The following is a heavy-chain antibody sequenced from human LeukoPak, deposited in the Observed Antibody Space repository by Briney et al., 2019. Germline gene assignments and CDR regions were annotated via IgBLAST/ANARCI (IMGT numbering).Heavy chain of an antibody. V-gene: IGHV1-2*02. CDR2: INPNSGGT. J-gene: IGHJ4*02. CDR1: GYTFTGYY. D-gene: IGHD3-9*01. Sequence: HWASVKVSCKASGYTFTGYYMHWVRQAPGQGLGWMGWINPNSGGTNYAQKFQGRVTMTRDTSISTGYMELSRLRSDDTAVYYCARDQGQLRYFDWLIKDFDYWGQGTLVTVSS. CDR3: ARDQGQLRYFDWLIKDFDY.